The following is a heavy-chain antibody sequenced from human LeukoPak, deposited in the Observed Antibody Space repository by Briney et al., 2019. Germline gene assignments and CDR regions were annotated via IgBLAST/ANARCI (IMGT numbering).Heavy chain of an antibody. CDR1: GYTFTSYG. Sequence: GASVKVSCKASGYTFTSYGISWVRQAPGQGLEWMGWISAYNGNTNYAQKLQGRVTITTETSTSTAYMELRSLRSDDTAVYYCARVDGGITIFGVVSHDAFDIWGQGTMVTVSS. V-gene: IGHV1-18*01. CDR2: ISAYNGNT. D-gene: IGHD3-3*01. J-gene: IGHJ3*02. CDR3: ARVDGGITIFGVVSHDAFDI.